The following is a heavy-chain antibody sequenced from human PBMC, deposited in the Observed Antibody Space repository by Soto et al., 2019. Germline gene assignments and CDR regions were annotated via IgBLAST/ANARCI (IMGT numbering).Heavy chain of an antibody. V-gene: IGHV4-31*03. Sequence: SETLSLTCSVSGGSISSGGYYWSWIRQHPGKGLEWIGYIYYSGSTYYNPSLKSRVTISVDTSKNQFSLKLSSVTAADTAVYYCARGSETAMVYIEYYFDYWGQGTLVTVSS. CDR3: ARGSETAMVYIEYYFDY. CDR1: GGSISSGGYY. D-gene: IGHD5-18*01. CDR2: IYYSGST. J-gene: IGHJ4*02.